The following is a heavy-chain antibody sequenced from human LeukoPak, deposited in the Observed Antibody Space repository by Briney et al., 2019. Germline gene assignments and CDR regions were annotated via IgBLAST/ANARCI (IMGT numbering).Heavy chain of an antibody. CDR2: IYPGDSDT. V-gene: IGHV5-51*01. D-gene: IGHD6-6*01. J-gene: IGHJ4*02. Sequence: GGSLKISGQGSGYTFTSYGIGWVRQLPGKGLEWMGIIYPGDSDTRYSPSFQGQVTISADKSISTAYLQWSSLKASDTAMYYCARQGPEYSSSSMWPYWGQGTLVTVSS. CDR1: GYTFTSYG. CDR3: ARQGPEYSSSSMWPY.